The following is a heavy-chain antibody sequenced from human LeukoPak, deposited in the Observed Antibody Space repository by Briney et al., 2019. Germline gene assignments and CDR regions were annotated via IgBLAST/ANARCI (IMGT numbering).Heavy chain of an antibody. V-gene: IGHV3-23*01. CDR1: GFTFSSYA. CDR2: ISGSGGST. D-gene: IGHD1-7*01. Sequence: GGSLRLSCAASGFTFSSYAMSWVRQAPGKGLEWVSAISGSGGSTYYADSVKGRFTISRDNSKNTLYLQMNSLRAEDTAVYYCAKSAQRNVWNYYAFDYWGQGTLVTVSS. CDR3: AKSAQRNVWNYYAFDY. J-gene: IGHJ4*02.